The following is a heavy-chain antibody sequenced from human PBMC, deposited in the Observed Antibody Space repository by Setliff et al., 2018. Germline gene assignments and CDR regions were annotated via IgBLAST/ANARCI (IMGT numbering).Heavy chain of an antibody. CDR3: LRLVRYCSRTTCQRTPGDEV. Sequence: ASVKVSCKTSGYTFTNYGINWVRQAPGQGLEWMGWISPHTGNTFYAPQFQGRVIMTTDTSTNTAYMDLRGLRFDDTAVYYCLRLVRYCSRTTCQRTPGDEVWGQGTLVTVSS. J-gene: IGHJ4*02. CDR1: GYTFTNYG. CDR2: ISPHTGNT. V-gene: IGHV1-18*01. D-gene: IGHD2-8*01.